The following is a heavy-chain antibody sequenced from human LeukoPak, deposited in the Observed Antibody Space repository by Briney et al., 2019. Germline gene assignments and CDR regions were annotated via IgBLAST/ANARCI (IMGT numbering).Heavy chain of an antibody. CDR3: ARGGLWFGELSLNWFDP. CDR1: GGSISSGGYS. Sequence: KPSETLSLTCAVSGGSISSGGYSRSWIRQPPGKGLEWIGYIYYSGSTYYNPSLKSRVTISLDTSKNQFSLKLISVTAADTAVYYCARGGLWFGELSLNWFDPWGQGTLVTVSS. V-gene: IGHV4-30-4*07. CDR2: IYYSGST. J-gene: IGHJ5*02. D-gene: IGHD3-10*01.